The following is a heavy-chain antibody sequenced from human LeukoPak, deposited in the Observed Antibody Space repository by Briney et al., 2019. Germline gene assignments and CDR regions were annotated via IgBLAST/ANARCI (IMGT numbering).Heavy chain of an antibody. Sequence: GASVKVSCKASGYTFTTYDINWVRQATGQGLEWMGWMNPNSGNTGYAQKFQGRVTMTRNTHISTAYMELSSLRSEDTAVYYCTRWHYDILTGFNGYDAFDIWGQGTMVTVS. J-gene: IGHJ3*02. CDR1: GYTFTTYD. CDR3: TRWHYDILTGFNGYDAFDI. V-gene: IGHV1-8*01. D-gene: IGHD3-9*01. CDR2: MNPNSGNT.